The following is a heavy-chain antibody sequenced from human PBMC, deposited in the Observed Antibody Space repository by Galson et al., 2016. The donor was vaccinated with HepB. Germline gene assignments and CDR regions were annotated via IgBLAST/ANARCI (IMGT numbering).Heavy chain of an antibody. CDR2: IYHTGLT. V-gene: IGHV4-4*02. Sequence: TLSLTCAVSGGSISSSNWWSWVRQPPGKGLEWIAEIYHTGLTTYNPSLKSRVTISMDKSKNHLSPDLNSVTAADTAVYYCAREFAADAFDIWGQGTMVTVSS. J-gene: IGHJ3*02. CDR3: AREFAADAFDI. D-gene: IGHD3-10*01. CDR1: GGSISSSNW.